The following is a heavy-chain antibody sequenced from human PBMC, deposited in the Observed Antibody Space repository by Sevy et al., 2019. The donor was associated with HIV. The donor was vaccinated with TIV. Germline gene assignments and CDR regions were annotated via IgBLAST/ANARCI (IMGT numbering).Heavy chain of an antibody. J-gene: IGHJ4*01. CDR2: ISGSSGLT. D-gene: IGHD6-25*01. CDR1: GFSFMPYA. V-gene: IGHV3-23*01. Sequence: GGSLRLSCAASGFSFMPYAMSWVRQAPGKGLEWDSGISGSSGLTYYADSVKGRFTISRDNSKNTLYLQMKNLRADDTAVYYCAKGTVAAPVGNYFDHWGHGALVTVSS. CDR3: AKGTVAAPVGNYFDH.